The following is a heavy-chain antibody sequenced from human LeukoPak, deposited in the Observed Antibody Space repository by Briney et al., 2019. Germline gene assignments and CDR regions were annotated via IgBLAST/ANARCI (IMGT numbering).Heavy chain of an antibody. CDR1: GGSISSSNW. CDR3: ARESIAVAGTEGYYYYYYMDV. CDR2: IYHSGST. J-gene: IGHJ6*03. D-gene: IGHD6-19*01. V-gene: IGHV4-4*02. Sequence: SETLSLTCAVSGGSISSSNWWSWVRQPPGKGLEWIGEIYHSGSTNYNPSLKSRVTISVDKSKNQFSLKLSSVTAADTAVYYCARESIAVAGTEGYYYYYYMDVWGKGTTVTVSS.